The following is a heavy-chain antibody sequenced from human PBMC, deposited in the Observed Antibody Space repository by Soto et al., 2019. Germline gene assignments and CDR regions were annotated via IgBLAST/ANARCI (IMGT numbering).Heavy chain of an antibody. Sequence: SETLSLTCTVSGGSISSYYWSWIRQPAGKGLEWIGRIYTSGRTNYNPSLKSRVTMSVDTSKNQFSLKLSSVTAADTAVYYCASTIAAAGTLMLFERWGNGTIVIVSA. CDR1: GGSISSYY. CDR2: IYTSGRT. D-gene: IGHD6-13*01. CDR3: ASTIAAAGTLMLFER. J-gene: IGHJ5*02. V-gene: IGHV4-4*07.